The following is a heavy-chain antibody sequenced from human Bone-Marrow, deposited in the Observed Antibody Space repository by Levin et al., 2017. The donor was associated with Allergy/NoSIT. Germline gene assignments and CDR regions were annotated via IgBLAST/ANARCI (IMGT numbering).Heavy chain of an antibody. J-gene: IGHJ1*01. D-gene: IGHD1-1*01. CDR2: IIGSGSAT. Sequence: GESLKISCAASGFTSGYFAMSWVRQPPGKGLEWVSSIIGSGSATYYAESVRGRFTISRDESKNTLYLQMNNLRADDTALYYCAKMEQQLVQGTFQEWGQGTLVTVSS. V-gene: IGHV3-23*01. CDR3: AKMEQQLVQGTFQE. CDR1: GFTSGYFA.